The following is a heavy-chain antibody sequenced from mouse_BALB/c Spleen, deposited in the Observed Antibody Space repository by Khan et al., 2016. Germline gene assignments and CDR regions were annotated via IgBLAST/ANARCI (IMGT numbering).Heavy chain of an antibody. CDR3: ARDAGRY. V-gene: IGHV1-18*01. J-gene: IGHJ4*01. Sequence: VQLQQSGPELVKPGASVKISCKTSGYTFTEYTLHWVKQSHGKSLEWIGVINPKNGVTSYNQKFKGKATLTEDKSSSTAYMEFRSLTSEDSAVYYCARDAGRYWGQGTSVTVSS. CDR2: INPKNGVT. D-gene: IGHD3-3*01. CDR1: GYTFTEYT.